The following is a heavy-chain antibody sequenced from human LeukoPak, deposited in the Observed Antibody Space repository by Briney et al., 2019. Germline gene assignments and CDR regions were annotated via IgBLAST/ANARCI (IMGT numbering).Heavy chain of an antibody. CDR2: IYYSGST. CDR3: ASYSYYYDSSGYFDY. J-gene: IGHJ4*02. Sequence: PSETLSLTCTVSGGSISSGGYYWSWIRQPPGKGREWIGYIYYSGSTNYNPSLKSRVTISVDTSKNQFSLKLSSVTAADTAVYYCASYSYYYDSSGYFDYWGQGTLVTVSS. D-gene: IGHD3-22*01. CDR1: GGSISSGGYY. V-gene: IGHV4-61*08.